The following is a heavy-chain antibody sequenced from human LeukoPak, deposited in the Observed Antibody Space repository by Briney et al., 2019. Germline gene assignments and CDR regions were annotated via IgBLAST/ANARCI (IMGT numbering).Heavy chain of an antibody. D-gene: IGHD1-14*01. V-gene: IGHV3-48*03. CDR1: GFTFNIYE. Sequence: GGSRRLSCAASGFTFNIYEMNWVRQAPGKGLEWISYISAERKVIYYADSVKGRFIISRDNDKNSLYLQMNSLSAEDTAVYYCAGSRYPEPQDLDYWGQGTLVSVSS. CDR3: AGSRYPEPQDLDY. J-gene: IGHJ4*02. CDR2: ISAERKVI.